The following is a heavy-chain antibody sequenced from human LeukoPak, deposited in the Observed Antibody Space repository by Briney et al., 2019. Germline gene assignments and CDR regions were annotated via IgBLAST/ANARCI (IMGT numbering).Heavy chain of an antibody. CDR3: AKETIRAGTFPYFDY. V-gene: IGHV3-43*02. Sequence: PGGSLRLSCAASGFTFDDYAMHWVRQAPGKGLEWVSLISGDGGSTYYADSVKGRFTISRDNSKNSLYLQMNSLRTEDTALYYCAKETIRAGTFPYFDYWGQGTLVTVSS. J-gene: IGHJ4*02. CDR2: ISGDGGST. CDR1: GFTFDDYA. D-gene: IGHD6-19*01.